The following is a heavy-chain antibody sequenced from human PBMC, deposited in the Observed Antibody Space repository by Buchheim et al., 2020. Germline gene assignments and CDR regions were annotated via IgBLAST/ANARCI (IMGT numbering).Heavy chain of an antibody. CDR1: GFIFSSYS. CDR2: ISSSSSAV. J-gene: IGHJ4*02. Sequence: EVQLVESGGGLIQPGGPLRLSCAASGFIFSSYSMNWVRQAPGKGLEWVLYISSSSSAVYYADSVKGRFTISRDNAKNSLYLQMNSLRVEDTAVYYCARGVPHYDSSGYYQFDYWGQGTL. CDR3: ARGVPHYDSSGYYQFDY. D-gene: IGHD3-22*01. V-gene: IGHV3-48*01.